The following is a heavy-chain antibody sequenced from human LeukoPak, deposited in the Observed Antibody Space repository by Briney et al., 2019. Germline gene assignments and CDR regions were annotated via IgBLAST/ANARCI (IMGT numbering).Heavy chain of an antibody. CDR2: IYYSGST. CDR1: GGPISSYY. J-gene: IGHJ5*02. CDR3: AASYSSGWVRFDP. V-gene: IGHV4-59*01. Sequence: PSETLSLTCTVSGGPISSYYWSWIRQPPGKGLEWIGYIYYSGSTNYNPSLKSRVTISVDTSKNQFSLKLSSVTAADTAVYYCAASYSSGWVRFDPWGQGTLVTVSS. D-gene: IGHD6-19*01.